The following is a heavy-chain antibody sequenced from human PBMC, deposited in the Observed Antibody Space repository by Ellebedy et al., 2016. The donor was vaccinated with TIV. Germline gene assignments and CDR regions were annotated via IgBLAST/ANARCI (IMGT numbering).Heavy chain of an antibody. V-gene: IGHV3-33*01. D-gene: IGHD5-24*01. CDR3: VRDMRDYYYSGMDV. CDR2: IWYDGNNK. CDR1: GFTFSNYG. J-gene: IGHJ6*02. Sequence: PGGSLRLSCVASGFTFSNYGMHWVRQAPGKGLEWVAVIWYDGNNKYYADSVKGRFTISSDNSKNTLYLQMNSLRAEDTAVYYCVRDMRDYYYSGMDVWGQGTTVTVSS.